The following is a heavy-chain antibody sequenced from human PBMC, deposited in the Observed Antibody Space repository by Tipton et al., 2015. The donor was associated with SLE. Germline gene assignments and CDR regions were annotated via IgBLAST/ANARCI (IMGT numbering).Heavy chain of an antibody. CDR1: GGSLTSYF. D-gene: IGHD6-19*01. V-gene: IGHV4-59*12. CDR3: ARGISSGWWNY. CDR2: INNTGST. Sequence: TLSLTCTVSGGSLTSYFWNWIRQPPGKGLEWIGYINNTGSTNYNPSLKSRATISVGTSRNQFSLNLNSVTAADTAVYFCARGISSGWWNYWGQGNLVTVSS. J-gene: IGHJ4*02.